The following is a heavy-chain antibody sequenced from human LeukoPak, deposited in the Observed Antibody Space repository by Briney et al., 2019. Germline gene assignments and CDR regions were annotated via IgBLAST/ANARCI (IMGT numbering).Heavy chain of an antibody. Sequence: PGGSLRLSCAASGFTFSSYEMNWVRQAPGKGLEWVSYISSSGSTIYYADSVKGRFTISRDNAKNSLYLQMNSLRAEDTAVYYCARDPHYYYDSSGYYYPYWGQGTLVTVSS. CDR2: ISSSGSTI. D-gene: IGHD3-22*01. CDR1: GFTFSSYE. CDR3: ARDPHYYYDSSGYYYPY. J-gene: IGHJ4*02. V-gene: IGHV3-48*03.